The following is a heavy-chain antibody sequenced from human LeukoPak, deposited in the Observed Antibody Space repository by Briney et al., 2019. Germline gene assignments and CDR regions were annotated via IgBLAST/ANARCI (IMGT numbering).Heavy chain of an antibody. CDR1: GFTFNNYN. D-gene: IGHD1-26*01. Sequence: GGSLRLSCAASGFTFNNYNMNWVRQAPGKALEWVSSITSSGAYIFYADSVKGRFTISRDNAKDSLYLQMNSLGPEDTAVYYCARDPYSGNYGNYYYYYMDVWGKGTTVTISS. CDR2: ITSSGAYI. J-gene: IGHJ6*03. CDR3: ARDPYSGNYGNYYYYYMDV. V-gene: IGHV3-21*01.